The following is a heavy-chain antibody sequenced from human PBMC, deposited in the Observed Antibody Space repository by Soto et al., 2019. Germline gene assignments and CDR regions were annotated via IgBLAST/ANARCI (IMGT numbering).Heavy chain of an antibody. CDR3: AKDRTLRKLRYFDWLLWGAFDI. Sequence: GGSLRLSCAASGFTFSSYGIHWVRQAPGKGLEWVAFISFDGDNKYYADSVKGRFTISRDNSKDTVFLQMNSLSAEDTAVYYCAKDRTLRKLRYFDWLLWGAFDIWGQGTMVTVSS. J-gene: IGHJ3*02. V-gene: IGHV3-30*18. CDR1: GFTFSSYG. CDR2: ISFDGDNK. D-gene: IGHD3-9*01.